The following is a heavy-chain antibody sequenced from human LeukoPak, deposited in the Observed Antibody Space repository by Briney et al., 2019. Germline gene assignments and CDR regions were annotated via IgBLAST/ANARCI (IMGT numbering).Heavy chain of an antibody. Sequence: PGGSLRLSCAASGFTFSSYAMHWVRQAPGKGLEWVAVISYDGSNKYYEDSVKGRLTISRDNSKNTLYLQMNSLRAEDTAVYYCARALYYYGKVDYWGQGTLVTVSS. CDR3: ARALYYYGKVDY. CDR1: GFTFSSYA. J-gene: IGHJ4*02. CDR2: ISYDGSNK. D-gene: IGHD3-10*01. V-gene: IGHV3-30-3*01.